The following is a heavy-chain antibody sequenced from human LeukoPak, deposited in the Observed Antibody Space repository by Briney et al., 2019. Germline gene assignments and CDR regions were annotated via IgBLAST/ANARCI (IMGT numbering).Heavy chain of an antibody. J-gene: IGHJ6*02. D-gene: IGHD6-13*01. CDR2: IYYSGST. CDR1: GYSISSGYY. Sequence: SETLSLTFTVSGYSISSGYYWSWIRQPPGKGLEWIGYIYYSGSTNYNPSLKSRVTISVDTSKNQVSLKLSSVTAADTAVYYCARCGDSSSWYSYYYYGMDVWGQGTTVTVSS. V-gene: IGHV4-38-2*02. CDR3: ARCGDSSSWYSYYYYGMDV.